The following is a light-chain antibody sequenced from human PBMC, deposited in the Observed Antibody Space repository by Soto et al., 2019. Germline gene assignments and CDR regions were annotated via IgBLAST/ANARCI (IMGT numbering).Light chain of an antibody. J-gene: IGLJ1*01. V-gene: IGLV1-40*01. CDR3: QSYDSSLSGYV. CDR2: GNN. Sequence: QSVLTQPPSVSGAPGQRVTISCTGSSSNIGAGYEVHWYQQLPGTAPNLLIYGNNNRPSGVPDRFSGSKSGTSGSLAITGLQAEDEADYYCQSYDSSLSGYVFGTGTKVTVL. CDR1: SSNIGAGYE.